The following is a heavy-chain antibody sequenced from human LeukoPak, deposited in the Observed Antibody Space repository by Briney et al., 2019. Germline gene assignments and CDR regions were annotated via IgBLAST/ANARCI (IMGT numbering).Heavy chain of an antibody. V-gene: IGHV3-69-1*01. Sequence: GGSLRLFCAASGFPFSNYEMTWVRQAPGRGLEWVSYIGSSSTIYYADSAKGRFTISRDNVNNLLYLQMNSLRAEDTAVYYCARAGANRYYYYALDVWGQGTTVTVSS. CDR3: ARAGANRYYYYALDV. J-gene: IGHJ6*02. CDR2: IGSSSTI. CDR1: GFPFSNYE. D-gene: IGHD1/OR15-1a*01.